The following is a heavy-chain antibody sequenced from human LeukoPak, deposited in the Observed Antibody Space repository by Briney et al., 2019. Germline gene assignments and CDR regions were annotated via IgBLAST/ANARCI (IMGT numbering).Heavy chain of an antibody. V-gene: IGHV1-2*02. Sequence: ASVKVSCKASGYTFTDYYMHWVRQAPGQGLEWMGWINPCSGGTNYAQKSQGRVTLTRDTSMNTAYMELSRLRSDDTAVYYCARPYYYDSSGYYYFDYWGQGTLVTVSS. CDR2: INPCSGGT. D-gene: IGHD3-22*01. J-gene: IGHJ4*02. CDR1: GYTFTDYY. CDR3: ARPYYYDSSGYYYFDY.